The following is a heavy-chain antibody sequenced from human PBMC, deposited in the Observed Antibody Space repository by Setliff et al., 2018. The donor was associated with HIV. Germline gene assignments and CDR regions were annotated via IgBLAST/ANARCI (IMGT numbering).Heavy chain of an antibody. CDR2: INAGNGNT. V-gene: IGHV1-3*01. Sequence: GASVKVSCKASGYTFTSYAMHWVRRAPGQRLEWMGWINAGNGNTKYSQKFQGRVTITRDTSASTAYMELSSLRSEDTAVYYCASGGYNFWSGYPNAFDIWGQGTMVTVSS. D-gene: IGHD3-3*01. CDR1: GYTFTSYA. J-gene: IGHJ3*02. CDR3: ASGGYNFWSGYPNAFDI.